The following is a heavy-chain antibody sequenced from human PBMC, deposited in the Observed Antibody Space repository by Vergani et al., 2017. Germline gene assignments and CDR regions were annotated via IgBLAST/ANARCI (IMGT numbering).Heavy chain of an antibody. CDR3: ATLGGYYYGSGSYYNKDY. Sequence: QVQLQESGPGLVKPSETLSLTCTVSGGSISSYYWSWIRQPPGKGLEWIGYIYYSGSTNYNPSLKSRVTISVDTSKNQFSLKLSSVTAADMAVYYCATLGGYYYGSGSYYNKDYWGQGTLVTVSS. V-gene: IGHV4-59*01. CDR2: IYYSGST. D-gene: IGHD3-10*01. CDR1: GGSISSYY. J-gene: IGHJ4*02.